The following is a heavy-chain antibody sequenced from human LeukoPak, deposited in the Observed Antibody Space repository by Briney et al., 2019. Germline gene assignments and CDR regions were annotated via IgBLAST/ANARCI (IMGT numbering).Heavy chain of an antibody. CDR2: IHGDGSSTST. V-gene: IGHV3-74*01. D-gene: IGHD6-19*01. Sequence: GGSLRLSCTASGFTFSSYWMHWVRQAPGKGLMWVSRIHGDGSSTSTSYADSVKGRFTISRDNAKNSLYLQMNSLRAEDTALYYCAKARSSGWKAVFDYWGQGTLVTVSS. CDR1: GFTFSSYW. CDR3: AKARSSGWKAVFDY. J-gene: IGHJ4*02.